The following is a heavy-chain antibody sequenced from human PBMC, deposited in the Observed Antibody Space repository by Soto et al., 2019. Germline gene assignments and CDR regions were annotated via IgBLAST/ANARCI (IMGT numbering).Heavy chain of an antibody. D-gene: IGHD6-19*01. Sequence: LSLTCTVSGGSISSGDYYWSWIRQPPGKGLEWIGYIYYSGIIHYNPSLKSRVTISIDTSKNQFSLKLSSVTAADTALYYCARDYSGASTFDYWGQGTLVTVSS. V-gene: IGHV4-61*08. CDR3: ARDYSGASTFDY. CDR2: IYYSGII. J-gene: IGHJ4*02. CDR1: GGSISSGDYY.